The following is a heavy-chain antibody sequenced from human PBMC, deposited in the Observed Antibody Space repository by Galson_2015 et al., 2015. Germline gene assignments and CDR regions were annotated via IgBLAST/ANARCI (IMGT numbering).Heavy chain of an antibody. V-gene: IGHV3-30*04. D-gene: IGHD2-21*01. J-gene: IGHJ4*02. Sequence: SLRLSCAASGFSFDSYGIHWVRQAPGKGLEWVALISYNGNTKYYADSVEGRFTISRDNSRNTLFLQMDSLRAEDTAVYYCARERSYTYSVLDYWGQGTLVTVSP. CDR2: ISYNGNTK. CDR1: GFSFDSYG. CDR3: ARERSYTYSVLDY.